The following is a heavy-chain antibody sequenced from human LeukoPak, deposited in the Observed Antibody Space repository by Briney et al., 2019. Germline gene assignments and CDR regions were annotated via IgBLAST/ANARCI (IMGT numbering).Heavy chain of an antibody. D-gene: IGHD2-2*01. CDR1: GGSISSYY. V-gene: IGHV4-59*01. CDR3: ARDSGVVPAATVYFDL. J-gene: IGHJ2*01. Sequence: SETLSLTCTVSGGSISSYYWSWIRQPPGKGLEWIGYIYYSGSTNYNPSLRSRVTISVDTSKNQFSLKLSSVTAADTAAYYCARDSGVVPAATVYFDLWGRGTLVTVSS. CDR2: IYYSGST.